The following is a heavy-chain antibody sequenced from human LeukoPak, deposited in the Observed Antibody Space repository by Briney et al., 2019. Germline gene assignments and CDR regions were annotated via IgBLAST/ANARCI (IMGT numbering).Heavy chain of an antibody. D-gene: IGHD3-22*01. J-gene: IGHJ4*02. CDR3: ARVLHKRNYDSSTYYGY. V-gene: IGHV3-11*04. CDR1: GFTFSDYS. CDR2: ISSSGNTI. Sequence: EGSLRLSCAASGFTFSDYSMNWIRQAPGKGLEWVSYISSSGNTIYYADSVKGRFTISRDNAKNSLYLQMNSLRAEDTAVYYCARVLHKRNYDSSTYYGYWGQGTLVTVSS.